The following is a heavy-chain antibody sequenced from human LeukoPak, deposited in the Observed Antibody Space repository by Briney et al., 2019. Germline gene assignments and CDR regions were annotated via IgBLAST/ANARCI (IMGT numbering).Heavy chain of an antibody. CDR1: GGSIRSGSYY. D-gene: IGHD1-7*01. CDR3: AREELELDAFDI. CDR2: IYTSGST. V-gene: IGHV4-61*02. Sequence: PSQTLSLTCTVSGGSIRSGSYYWSWIRQPAGKGLEWIGRIYTSGSTNYNPSLKSRVTISVDTSKNQFSLKLSSVTAADTAVYYCAREELELDAFDIWGQGTMVTVSS. J-gene: IGHJ3*02.